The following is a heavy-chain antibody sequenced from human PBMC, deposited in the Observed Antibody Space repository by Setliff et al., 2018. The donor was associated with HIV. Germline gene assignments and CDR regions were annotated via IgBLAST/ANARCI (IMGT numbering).Heavy chain of an antibody. CDR1: GFTLREVS. CDR2: FDPEDGET. D-gene: IGHD2-2*01. J-gene: IGHJ4*02. CDR3: AIDMVGGWLRPMPDF. Sequence: ASVKVSCKVSGFTLREVSMHWVRQAPAKGLEWMGYFDPEDGETVYELKFQGRVTMTEDTSTDTAYMELSGLRSEDTAVYYCAIDMVGGWLRPMPDFWGQGALVTVSS. V-gene: IGHV1-24*01.